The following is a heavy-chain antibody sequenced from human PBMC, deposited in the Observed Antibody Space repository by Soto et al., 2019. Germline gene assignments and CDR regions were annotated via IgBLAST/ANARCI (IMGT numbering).Heavy chain of an antibody. CDR2: ISGTGDST. D-gene: IGHD2-2*01. V-gene: IGHV3-23*01. Sequence: EVQLLESGGGLVQPGGSPRLSCAASGFTFVPYAMSWVRQAPGKGLEWVSAISGTGDSTYYADSVKGRFTISRDNSKNTLFLQMNSLRAEDTAVYYCATRRDASYYYYGMDVWGQGTTVTVSS. J-gene: IGHJ6*02. CDR3: ATRRDASYYYYGMDV. CDR1: GFTFVPYA.